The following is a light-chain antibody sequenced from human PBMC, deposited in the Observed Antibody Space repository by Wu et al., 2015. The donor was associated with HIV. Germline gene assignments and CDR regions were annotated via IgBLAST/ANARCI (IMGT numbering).Light chain of an antibody. V-gene: IGKV1-5*03. CDR1: QSISSW. CDR3: QQSYNTPFT. CDR2: MAS. Sequence: DIQMTQSPSTLSASVGDRVTITCRASQSISSWLAWYQQKPGKAPKLLIYMASSLESGVPSRFSGSGSGTEFTLTISSLQREDSATYYCQQSYNTPFTFGPGTKVEIK. J-gene: IGKJ3*01.